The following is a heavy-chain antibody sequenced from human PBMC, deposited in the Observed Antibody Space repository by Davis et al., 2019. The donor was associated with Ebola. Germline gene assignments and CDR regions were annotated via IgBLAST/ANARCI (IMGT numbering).Heavy chain of an antibody. CDR2: ISYDGSNK. V-gene: IGHV3-30-3*01. Sequence: PGGSLRLSCTASGFTFSSYAMHWVRQAPGKGLEWVAVISYDGSNKYYADSVKGRFTISRDNSKNTLYLQMNSLRAEDTAVYYCARPVVSYGGYFYFAMDVWGQGTTVTVSS. D-gene: IGHD5-18*01. J-gene: IGHJ6*02. CDR1: GFTFSSYA. CDR3: ARPVVSYGGYFYFAMDV.